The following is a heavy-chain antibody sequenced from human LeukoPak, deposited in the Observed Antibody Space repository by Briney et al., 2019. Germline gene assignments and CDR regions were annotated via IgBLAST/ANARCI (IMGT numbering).Heavy chain of an antibody. Sequence: ASVKVSCKASGGTFSSYDINWVRQATGQGLEWMGWMNPNSGNTGYAQKFQGRVTMTRNTSISTAYMELSSLRSEDTAVYYCARDGDILTGYYPWGQGTLVTVSS. CDR3: ARDGDILTGYYP. D-gene: IGHD3-9*01. V-gene: IGHV1-8*02. CDR1: GGTFSSYD. J-gene: IGHJ5*02. CDR2: MNPNSGNT.